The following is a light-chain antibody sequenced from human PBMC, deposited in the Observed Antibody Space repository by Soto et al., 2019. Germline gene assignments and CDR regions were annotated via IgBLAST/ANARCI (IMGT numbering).Light chain of an antibody. Sequence: QPVLTQPPSASGTPGQRVTISCSGSSSNIGSNTVNWYQQLPGTAPKLLIYSHNQRPSGVPVRFSGSKSGTSASLAISGLQSEDEADYYCAAWDDSLNGRVFGTGTKLTVL. J-gene: IGLJ1*01. CDR3: AAWDDSLNGRV. CDR1: SSNIGSNT. V-gene: IGLV1-44*01. CDR2: SHN.